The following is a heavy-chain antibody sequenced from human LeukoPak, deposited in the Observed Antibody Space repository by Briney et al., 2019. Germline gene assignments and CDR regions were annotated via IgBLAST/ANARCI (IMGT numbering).Heavy chain of an antibody. CDR2: IRSKGYGGRK. Sequence: PGGSLRLSCTASGFTFGDDAMSWVRQAPGKGLELGGFIRSKGYGGRKEYGASVKGRFTISRDDSKRIAYMQMNSLKTEDTAVYYCPRDGGVTTVTTDYWGQGTLVTVYS. V-gene: IGHV3-49*04. J-gene: IGHJ4*02. CDR3: PRDGGVTTVTTDY. D-gene: IGHD4-17*01. CDR1: GFTFGDDA.